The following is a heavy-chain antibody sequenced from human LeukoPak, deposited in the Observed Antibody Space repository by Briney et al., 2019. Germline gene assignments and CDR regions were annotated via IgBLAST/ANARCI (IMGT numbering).Heavy chain of an antibody. V-gene: IGHV3-30*18. D-gene: IGHD6-13*01. CDR3: AKDRETTASGTFDF. CDR1: GFTFNNYG. J-gene: IGHJ4*02. CDR2: ISDDGRNK. Sequence: GRSLRLSCAASGFTFNNYGMHYVRQAPGKGLEWVAVISDDGRNKNYADSVKGRFTISRDCSNNTLYLQMNSLRAEDTGVYFCAKDRETTASGTFDFRGQGTLVTVSS.